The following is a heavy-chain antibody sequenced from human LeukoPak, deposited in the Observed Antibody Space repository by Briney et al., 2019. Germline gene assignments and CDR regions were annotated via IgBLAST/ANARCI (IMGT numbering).Heavy chain of an antibody. V-gene: IGHV4-59*08. D-gene: IGHD2-21*02. CDR2: IYYSGST. Sequence: SETLSLTCTVSGGSISSYYWSWIRQPPGKGLEWIGYIYYSGSTNYNPSLKSRVTISVDTSKNQFSLKLSSVTAADTAVYYCARLRGDFPDYWGQGTLVTVSS. J-gene: IGHJ4*02. CDR1: GGSISSYY. CDR3: ARLRGDFPDY.